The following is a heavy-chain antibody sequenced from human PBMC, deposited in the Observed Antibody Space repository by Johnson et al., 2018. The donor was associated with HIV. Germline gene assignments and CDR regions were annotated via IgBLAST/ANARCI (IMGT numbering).Heavy chain of an antibody. J-gene: IGHJ3*02. V-gene: IGHV3-30*03. CDR3: ARDRGGPERNYDFWSGYYGGDAFDI. D-gene: IGHD3-3*01. Sequence: QMQLVESGGGLVKPGGSLRLSCAASGFTFSSYGMHWVRQAPGKGLEWVAVISYDGSNKYYADSVKGRFTISRDNAKNSLYLQMNSLRAEDTAVYYCARDRGGPERNYDFWSGYYGGDAFDIWGQGTMVTVSS. CDR2: ISYDGSNK. CDR1: GFTFSSYG.